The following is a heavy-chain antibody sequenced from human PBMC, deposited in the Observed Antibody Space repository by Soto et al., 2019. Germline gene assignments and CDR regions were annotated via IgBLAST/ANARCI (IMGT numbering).Heavy chain of an antibody. Sequence: SQTLSLTCTGSGDSISSYFWCWIRQPPGKGLEWIGYVYSTEITNYNPSLKSRVAMSIDTSKNQFSLKVRSVTAANTAVYYCARGSEAWFDPWGQGTLVTVS. J-gene: IGHJ5*02. V-gene: IGHV4-59*01. CDR1: GDSISSYF. CDR2: VYSTEIT. CDR3: ARGSEAWFDP.